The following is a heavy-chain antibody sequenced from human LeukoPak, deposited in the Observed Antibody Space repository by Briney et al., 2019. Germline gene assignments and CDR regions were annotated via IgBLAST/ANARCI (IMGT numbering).Heavy chain of an antibody. CDR1: GFTFSSYA. Sequence: PGGSLRLSCAASGFTFSSYAMSWVRQAPGKGLEWVSTITTRSGSTYYADSVKGRFTISRHNSKNTLYLQMNSLRAEDTAVYYCARAGSGSYSHFDYWGQGTLVTVSS. CDR2: ITTRSGST. V-gene: IGHV3-23*01. CDR3: ARAGSGSYSHFDY. D-gene: IGHD3-10*01. J-gene: IGHJ4*02.